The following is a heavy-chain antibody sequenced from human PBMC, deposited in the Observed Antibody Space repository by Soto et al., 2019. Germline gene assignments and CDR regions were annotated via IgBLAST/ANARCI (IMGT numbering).Heavy chain of an antibody. V-gene: IGHV3-23*01. D-gene: IGHD6-13*01. CDR2: ISDRDGST. J-gene: IGHJ4*02. Sequence: GGSLRLSCAASGFSFSSFAMSWVRQAPGKGLEWVSVISDRDGSTYFADSVMGRFTISRDNSKNTLSLQMNSLRAEDTALYYCAKQISSGWYYFDSWGQGTLVTVSS. CDR3: AKQISSGWYYFDS. CDR1: GFSFSSFA.